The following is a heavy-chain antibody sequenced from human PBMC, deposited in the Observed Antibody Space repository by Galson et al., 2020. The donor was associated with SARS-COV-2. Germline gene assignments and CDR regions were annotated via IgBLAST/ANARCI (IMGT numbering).Heavy chain of an antibody. J-gene: IGHJ3*02. CDR1: GTSISGGSYS. D-gene: IGHD4-17*01. V-gene: IGHV4-30-2*01. Sequence: SETLSLTCAVSGTSISGGSYSWNWIRQPPGKGLEWIGYISHSAGTYYNPSLKSRVTISGDRSKNQFSLRLSSVTAADAAVYFCARLHYGEYAPEAFDIWGPGTRVTVAS. CDR3: ARLHYGEYAPEAFDI. CDR2: ISHSAGT.